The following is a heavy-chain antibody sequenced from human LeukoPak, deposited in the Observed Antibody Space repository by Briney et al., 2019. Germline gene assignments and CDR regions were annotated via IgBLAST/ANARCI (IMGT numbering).Heavy chain of an antibody. Sequence: GTSLRLSCAASGFTFSSYGIHWVRQAPGKGLEWVAVISYDGSNKYYADSVKGRFTISRDNSKNTLYLQMSGLRAEDTAVYYCARDSRFLECLLPPLVGMDVWGRGTTVTVSS. CDR3: ARDSRFLECLLPPLVGMDV. CDR2: ISYDGSNK. J-gene: IGHJ6*02. V-gene: IGHV3-30-3*01. D-gene: IGHD3-3*01. CDR1: GFTFSSYG.